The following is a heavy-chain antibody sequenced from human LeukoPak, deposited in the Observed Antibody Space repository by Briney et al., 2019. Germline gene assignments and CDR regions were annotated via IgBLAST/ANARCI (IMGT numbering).Heavy chain of an antibody. V-gene: IGHV1-69*13. Sequence: GASVKVSCKASGGTFSSYGISWVRQAPGQGLEWMGGIIPIFGTPNYAQKFQGRVTITADESTSTAYMELSSLRSEDTAVYYCARGPGLATIWSRYYMDVWGNGTTVTISS. CDR1: GGTFSSYG. CDR2: IIPIFGTP. J-gene: IGHJ6*03. D-gene: IGHD5-12*01. CDR3: ARGPGLATIWSRYYMDV.